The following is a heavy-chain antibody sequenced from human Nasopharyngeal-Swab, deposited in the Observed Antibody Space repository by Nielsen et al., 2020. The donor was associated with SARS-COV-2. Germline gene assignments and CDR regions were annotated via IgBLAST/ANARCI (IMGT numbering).Heavy chain of an antibody. CDR3: ARDWATGINY. CDR2: ISNRGRST. Sequence: GGSLRLSCAASGFTFRIDSMSWVRQAPGKGLDWVSTISNRGRSTYYADSVKGRFTISIDNSENMLYLQMNSLRADDPAVYYWARDWATGINYWGQGTLVTVSP. CDR1: GFTFRIDS. V-gene: IGHV3-23*01. J-gene: IGHJ4*02. D-gene: IGHD6-13*01.